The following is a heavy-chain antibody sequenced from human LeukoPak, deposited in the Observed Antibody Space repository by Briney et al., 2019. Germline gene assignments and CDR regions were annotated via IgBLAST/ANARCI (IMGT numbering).Heavy chain of an antibody. V-gene: IGHV3-30-3*01. J-gene: IGHJ4*02. Sequence: PGGSLRLSCAASGFTFSSYAMHWVRQAPGKGLEWVAVISYDGSNKYYADSVKGRFTISRDNSKNTLYLQMNSLRAEDTAVYYCARGSAPHYFDYWGQGTLVTVSS. CDR2: ISYDGSNK. CDR1: GFTFSSYA. CDR3: ARGSAPHYFDY. D-gene: IGHD2-15*01.